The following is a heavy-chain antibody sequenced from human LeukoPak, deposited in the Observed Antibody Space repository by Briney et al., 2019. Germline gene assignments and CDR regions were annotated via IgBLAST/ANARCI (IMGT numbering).Heavy chain of an antibody. J-gene: IGHJ4*02. Sequence: ASVTVSCTASGYTFINYYIHWVRQAPGQGLEWMGIINPTDGSSRYAQKFQGRVTMTRDTSTSTIYMELSSLRSDDTAVYYCARDEDSGNYFFDYWGQGTLVTVSS. V-gene: IGHV1-46*01. D-gene: IGHD5-12*01. CDR2: INPTDGSS. CDR1: GYTFINYY. CDR3: ARDEDSGNYFFDY.